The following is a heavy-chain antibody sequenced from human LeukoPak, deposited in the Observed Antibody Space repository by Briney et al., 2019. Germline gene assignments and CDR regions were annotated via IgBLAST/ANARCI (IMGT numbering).Heavy chain of an antibody. Sequence: LETLSLTCSVSGVSMSSYHWNWIRQPAGEGLEWIGRISANWNTNFNPSLKSRVSMSVDTSKNQFSLNLISVTAADTAVYYCATSIGDHWFDPWGQGTLVTVSS. J-gene: IGHJ5*02. D-gene: IGHD3-16*01. CDR2: ISANWNT. CDR1: GVSMSSYH. CDR3: ATSIGDHWFDP. V-gene: IGHV4-4*07.